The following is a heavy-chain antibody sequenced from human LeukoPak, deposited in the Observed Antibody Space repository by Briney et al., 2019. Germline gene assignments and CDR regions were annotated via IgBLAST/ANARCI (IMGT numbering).Heavy chain of an antibody. CDR2: INHSGST. CDR3: ARGRATVTTFYYFDC. CDR1: GGSFSGYY. Sequence: SETLSLTCAVDGGSFSGYYWSWIRQPPGKGLEWIGEINHSGSTNYNPSLKSRVTISVDTSKNQFSLKLSSVTAADTAVYYCARGRATVTTFYYFDCWGQGTLVTVSS. J-gene: IGHJ4*02. D-gene: IGHD4-17*01. V-gene: IGHV4-34*01.